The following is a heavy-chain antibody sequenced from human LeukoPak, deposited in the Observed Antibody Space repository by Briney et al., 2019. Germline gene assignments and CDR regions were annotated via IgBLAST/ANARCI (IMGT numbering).Heavy chain of an antibody. CDR1: GFTFSSYG. D-gene: IGHD1-26*01. CDR3: ARGYSGNSYDY. CDR2: ISGSGGST. V-gene: IGHV3-23*01. Sequence: GGSLRLSCAASGFTFSSYGMSWVRQAPGKGLEWVSAISGSGGSTYYADSVKGRFTISRDNAKNSLYLQMNSLRAEDTAVYYCARGYSGNSYDYWGQGTLVTVSS. J-gene: IGHJ4*02.